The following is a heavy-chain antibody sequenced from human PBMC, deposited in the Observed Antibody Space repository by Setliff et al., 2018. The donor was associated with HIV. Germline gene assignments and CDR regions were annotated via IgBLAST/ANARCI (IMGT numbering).Heavy chain of an antibody. D-gene: IGHD2-2*01. Sequence: PGGSLRLSCAASGFTFSSHWMSWIRQAPGKGLEWVSTIYSGGSTYHADSVKGRFTLSRDNSKNALYLQMDSLRPEDTAVYYCARLRLFSSALDYWGQGTLVTVSS. J-gene: IGHJ4*02. CDR3: ARLRLFSSALDY. CDR1: GFTFSSHW. CDR2: IYSGGST. V-gene: IGHV3-66*02.